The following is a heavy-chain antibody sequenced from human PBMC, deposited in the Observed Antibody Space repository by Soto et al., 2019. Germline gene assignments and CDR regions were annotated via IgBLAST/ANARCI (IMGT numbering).Heavy chain of an antibody. V-gene: IGHV4-4*02. CDR3: ARDKANVGGYNQFDP. J-gene: IGHJ5*02. D-gene: IGHD3-16*01. CDR2: IYHSGTT. CDR1: GASIRGSKW. Sequence: AETLSLTCAVSGASIRGSKWWSWVRQPPGKGLEWIGDIYHSGTTNYNPSLKSRFTMSVDKSKNQFSLNLTSVTAADTAVYYCARDKANVGGYNQFDPWGPGTLVTVSS.